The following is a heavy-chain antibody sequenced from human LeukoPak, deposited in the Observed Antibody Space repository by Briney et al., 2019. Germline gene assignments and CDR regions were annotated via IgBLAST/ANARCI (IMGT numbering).Heavy chain of an antibody. V-gene: IGHV3-21*01. D-gene: IGHD6-19*01. CDR2: ISSSSSYI. Sequence: GGSLRLSCAASGFTVSSNYMSWVRQAPGKGPEWVSSISSSSSYIYYADSVKGRFTISRDNAKNSLYLQMNSLRAEDTAVYYCARDQWLVHAFDIWGQGTMVTVSS. CDR1: GFTVSSNY. CDR3: ARDQWLVHAFDI. J-gene: IGHJ3*02.